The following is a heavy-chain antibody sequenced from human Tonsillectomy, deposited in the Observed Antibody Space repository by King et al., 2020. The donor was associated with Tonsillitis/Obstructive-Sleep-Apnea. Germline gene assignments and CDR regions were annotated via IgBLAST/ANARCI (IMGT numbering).Heavy chain of an antibody. CDR3: AGQGYSSSWSHFAY. CDR2: IYYSWST. CDR1: GGSISSYY. Sequence: QLQESGPGLVKPSETLSLTCTVSGGSISSYYWSWIRQPPGKGLEGIGYIYYSWSTNYNPSLKSRVTISVDTSKNQFSLKLSSVTAADTAVYYCAGQGYSSSWSHFAYWGQGTLVTVSS. D-gene: IGHD6-13*01. J-gene: IGHJ4*02. V-gene: IGHV4-59*08.